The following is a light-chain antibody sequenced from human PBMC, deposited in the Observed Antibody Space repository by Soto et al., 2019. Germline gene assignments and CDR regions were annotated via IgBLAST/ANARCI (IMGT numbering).Light chain of an antibody. V-gene: IGKV3-20*01. CDR2: STS. CDR3: QQYGSSPRT. Sequence: ELVLTQSPGTLCLALGERLAVACRASQSVTSPFLAWYQQKPGQPPRLLIYSTSGRATGIPDRFSGSGSGTDFTLTISSLEPEDSAVYYCQQYGSSPRTFGQGTKVDIK. J-gene: IGKJ1*01. CDR1: QSVTSPF.